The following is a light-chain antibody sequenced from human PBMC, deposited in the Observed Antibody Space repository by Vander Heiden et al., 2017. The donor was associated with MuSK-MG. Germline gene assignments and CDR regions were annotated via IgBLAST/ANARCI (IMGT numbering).Light chain of an antibody. V-gene: IGKV3-15*01. CDR3: QQYNNWPPVT. Sequence: EIVMTQSPATLSVSPGERDTLSCRASQSVSSNSAWYQQKPGQAPRLLIYGASTRATGIPARFSGSGSGTEFTLTISSLQSEDFAVYYCQQYNNWPPVTFGPGTKVDIK. CDR2: GAS. CDR1: QSVSSN. J-gene: IGKJ3*01.